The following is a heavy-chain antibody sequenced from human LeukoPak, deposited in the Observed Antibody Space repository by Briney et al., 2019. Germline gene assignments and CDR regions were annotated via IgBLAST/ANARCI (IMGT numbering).Heavy chain of an antibody. CDR3: ARDFAWGSGGAPIDDNWLDP. CDR2: IIPIFGTA. V-gene: IGHV1-69*05. D-gene: IGHD7-27*01. J-gene: IGHJ5*02. Sequence: SVKVSCKASGGTFSSYAISWVRQAPGQGLEWMGGIIPIFGTANYAQKFQGRVTITTDESTSTAYMELSSLRSEDTAVYYCARDFAWGSGGAPIDDNWLDPWGQGTLVTVSS. CDR1: GGTFSSYA.